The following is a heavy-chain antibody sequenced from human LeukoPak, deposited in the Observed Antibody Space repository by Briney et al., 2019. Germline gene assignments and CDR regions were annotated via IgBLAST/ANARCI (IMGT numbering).Heavy chain of an antibody. D-gene: IGHD3-22*01. CDR2: IYYSGST. Sequence: SETLALTCTVSGGSISSYYWSWIRYPPGKGLEWIGYIYYSGSTNYNPSLKSRVTISVDTSKNQFSLKLSSVTAADTAVYYCARTPRTYYYDSSGYQYAFVIWGERTIVSVSS. J-gene: IGHJ3*02. V-gene: IGHV4-59*13. CDR3: ARTPRTYYYDSSGYQYAFVI. CDR1: GGSISSYY.